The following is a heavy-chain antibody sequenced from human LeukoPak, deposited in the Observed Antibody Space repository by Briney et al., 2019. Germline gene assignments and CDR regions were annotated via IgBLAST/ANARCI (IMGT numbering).Heavy chain of an antibody. D-gene: IGHD2-2*02. CDR2: IIPIFGTA. Sequence: SVKVSCKASGGTFSSYAISWVRQAPGQGLEWMGGIIPIFGTANYAQKFQGRVTITADESTSTAYMELSSLRSEDTAVYYCARTDIVVVPAAIAYYYYYGMDVWGQGTTVTVSS. CDR1: GGTFSSYA. V-gene: IGHV1-69*13. CDR3: ARTDIVVVPAAIAYYYYYGMDV. J-gene: IGHJ6*02.